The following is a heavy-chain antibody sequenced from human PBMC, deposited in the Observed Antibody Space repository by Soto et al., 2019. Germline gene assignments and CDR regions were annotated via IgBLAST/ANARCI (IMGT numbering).Heavy chain of an antibody. CDR2: ISAYNGNT. D-gene: IGHD6-19*01. J-gene: IGHJ5*02. Sequence: ASVKVSCKASGDTFTSYGISWVRQAPGQGLEWMGWISAYNGNTNYAQKLQGRVTMTTDTSTSTAYMELRSLRSDDTAVYYCARSIAVDNWFDPWGQGTLVTVSS. CDR3: ARSIAVDNWFDP. V-gene: IGHV1-18*04. CDR1: GDTFTSYG.